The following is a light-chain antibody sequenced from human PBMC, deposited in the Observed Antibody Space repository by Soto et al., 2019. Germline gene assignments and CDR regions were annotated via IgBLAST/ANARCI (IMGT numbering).Light chain of an antibody. V-gene: IGKV1-5*03. J-gene: IGKJ1*01. CDR1: QTISSW. CDR2: KAS. CDR3: QRYNSYSEA. Sequence: DIQMTQSPSTLSGSVGDRVTITCRASQTISSWLAWYQQKPGKAPKLLIYKASTLKSGVPSRFSGSGSGIEFTLTISSLQPDDFAPYYCQRYNSYSEAFGQGTKVELK.